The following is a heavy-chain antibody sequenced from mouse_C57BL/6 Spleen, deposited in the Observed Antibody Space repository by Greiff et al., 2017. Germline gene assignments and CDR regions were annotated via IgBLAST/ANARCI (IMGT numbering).Heavy chain of an antibody. Sequence: QVQLQQPGTELVKPGASVKLSCKASGYTFTSSWMHWVKQRPGQGLDWIGNITPSNGGTKYNEKFKSKATLTVDKSSSTAYMQLSSLTSEDSAVYYCARPAYYSNYGFAYWGQGTLVTVSA. D-gene: IGHD2-5*01. J-gene: IGHJ3*01. CDR2: ITPSNGGT. V-gene: IGHV1-53*01. CDR3: ARPAYYSNYGFAY. CDR1: GYTFTSSW.